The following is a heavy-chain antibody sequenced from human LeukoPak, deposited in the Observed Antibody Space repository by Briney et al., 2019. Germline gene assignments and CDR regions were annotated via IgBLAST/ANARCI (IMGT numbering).Heavy chain of an antibody. J-gene: IGHJ4*02. Sequence: GGSLRLSCAASGFTFSSYCMSWVRQAPGKGLEWVANIKQDGSEKYYVDSVKGRFTISRDNAKNSLYLQMNSLRAEDTAVYYCAREYIRVVDSPYYFDYWGQGTLVTVSS. CDR1: GFTFSSYC. CDR3: AREYIRVVDSPYYFDY. V-gene: IGHV3-7*01. CDR2: IKQDGSEK. D-gene: IGHD1-14*01.